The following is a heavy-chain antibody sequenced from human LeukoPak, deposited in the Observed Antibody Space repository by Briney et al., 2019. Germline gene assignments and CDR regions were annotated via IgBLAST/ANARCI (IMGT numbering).Heavy chain of an antibody. CDR3: AKDPTWELSAIDY. D-gene: IGHD1-26*01. V-gene: IGHV3-9*01. CDR2: ISWNSGSI. Sequence: PGRSLRLSCAASGFTFDDYAMHWVRHAPGKGLEWVSGISWNSGSIGYADSVKGRFTISRDNAKNSLYLQMNSLRAEDTALYYCAKDPTWELSAIDYWGQGTLVTVSS. CDR1: GFTFDDYA. J-gene: IGHJ4*02.